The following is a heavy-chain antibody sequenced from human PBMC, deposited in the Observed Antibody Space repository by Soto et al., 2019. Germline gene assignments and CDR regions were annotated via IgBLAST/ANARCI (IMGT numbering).Heavy chain of an antibody. CDR1: GGSISSGGYP. J-gene: IGHJ4*02. D-gene: IGHD3-10*01. CDR3: ARENNVLPGGYYDY. Sequence: ASETLSLTCAVSGGSISSGGYPWSWIRQPPGKGLEWIGYIYHSGSTYYNPSLKSRVTISVDRSKNQFSLKLSSVTAADTAVYYWARENNVLPGGYYDYWGQGTLVTVSS. CDR2: IYHSGST. V-gene: IGHV4-30-2*01.